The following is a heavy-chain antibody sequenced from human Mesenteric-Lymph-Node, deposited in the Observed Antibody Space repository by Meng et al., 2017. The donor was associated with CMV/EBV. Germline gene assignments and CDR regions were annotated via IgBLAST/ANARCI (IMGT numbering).Heavy chain of an antibody. J-gene: IGHJ5*02. Sequence: GESLKISCKVSGYTFTNYWIAWVRQVPGKGLEWMGMVYPGDSDTGYSPSFQGQVTISADKSISTAYLQWSSLKASDTAMYYCARRGFGSSSSSEFDTWGQGTLVTVSS. CDR1: GYTFTNYW. CDR2: VYPGDSDT. V-gene: IGHV5-51*01. D-gene: IGHD2-15*01. CDR3: ARRGFGSSSSSEFDT.